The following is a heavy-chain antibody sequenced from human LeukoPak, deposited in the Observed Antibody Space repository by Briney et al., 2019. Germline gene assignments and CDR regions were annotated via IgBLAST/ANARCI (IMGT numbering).Heavy chain of an antibody. CDR3: ATGEDSSGWYGGDY. D-gene: IGHD6-19*01. V-gene: IGHV3-30-3*01. J-gene: IGHJ4*02. Sequence: AGGSLRLPCAASGFTFSSYWMSWVRQAPGKGLEWVAVISYDGSNKYYADSVKGRFTISRDNSKNTLYLQMNSLRAEDTAVYYCATGEDSSGWYGGDYWGQGTLVTVSS. CDR1: GFTFSSYW. CDR2: ISYDGSNK.